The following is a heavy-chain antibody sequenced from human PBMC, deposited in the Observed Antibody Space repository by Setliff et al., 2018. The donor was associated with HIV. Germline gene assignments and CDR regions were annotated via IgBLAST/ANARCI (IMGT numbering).Heavy chain of an antibody. CDR1: GFSLSNTRMG. CDR2: IFPNDEK. D-gene: IGHD3-22*01. V-gene: IGHV2-26*01. CDR3: AHTYYYDSSGYYSLLDY. J-gene: IGHJ4*02. Sequence: SGPTLVNPTETLTLTCTVSGFSLSNTRMGVSWIRQPPGKALEWLAHIFPNDEKSYSASLKSRLTITKDTSKNQVVLTMTDMDPVDTATYYCAHTYYYDSSGYYSLLDYWGQGTLVTVSS.